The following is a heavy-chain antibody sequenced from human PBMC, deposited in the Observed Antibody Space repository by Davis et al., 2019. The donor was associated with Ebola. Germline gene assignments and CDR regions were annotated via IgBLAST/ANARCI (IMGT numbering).Heavy chain of an antibody. CDR1: GFTFSSYG. J-gene: IGHJ4*02. V-gene: IGHV3-30*18. CDR3: AKDLVRGRDDIWTLTPPSGN. D-gene: IGHD3-9*01. CDR2: ISYDGSNK. Sequence: PGGSLRLSCAASGFTFSSYGMHWVRQAPGKGLEWVAVISYDGSNKYYADSVKGRFTISRDNSKNTLYLQMNSLRAEDTAVYYCAKDLVRGRDDIWTLTPPSGNWGQGTLVTVSS.